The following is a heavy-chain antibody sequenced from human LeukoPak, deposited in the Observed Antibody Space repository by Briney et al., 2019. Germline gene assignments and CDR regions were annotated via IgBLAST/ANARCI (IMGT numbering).Heavy chain of an antibody. J-gene: IGHJ4*02. V-gene: IGHV3-48*03. D-gene: IGHD5-18*01. CDR1: GFTFSSSE. CDR3: ARDLRYSYGPFDY. CDR2: ISSSSSSI. Sequence: GGSLRLSCAASGFTFSSSETNWVRQTPGKGLEWVSFISSSSSSIYYADSVKGRFTISRDNAKNPLYLQMNSLRAEDTAVYYCARDLRYSYGPFDYWGQGTLVTVSS.